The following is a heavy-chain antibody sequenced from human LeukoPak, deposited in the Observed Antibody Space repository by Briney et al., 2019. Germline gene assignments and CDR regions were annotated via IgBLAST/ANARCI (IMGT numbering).Heavy chain of an antibody. CDR3: ARDVSSSPEFDP. Sequence: HPGGSLRLSCAASGFTFSSYAMHWVRQAPGKGLEWVAVISYDGSNKYHADSVKGRFTISRDNSKNTLYLQMNSLRAEDTAVYYCARDVSSSPEFDPWGQGTLVTVSS. CDR1: GFTFSSYA. J-gene: IGHJ5*02. CDR2: ISYDGSNK. D-gene: IGHD6-13*01. V-gene: IGHV3-30-3*01.